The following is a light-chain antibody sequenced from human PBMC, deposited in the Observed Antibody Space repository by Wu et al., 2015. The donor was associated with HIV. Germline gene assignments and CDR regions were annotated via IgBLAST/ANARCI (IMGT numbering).Light chain of an antibody. CDR2: GAS. V-gene: IGKV3-20*01. Sequence: IVLTQSPGTLSLSPGERATLFCRASQSVASTSLAWYQQKPGQAPRLLIYGASIRAPGIAERFSGGVSGTDFTLTINKLEPEDFALYYCQLYGSSPRYSFGQGTKVESK. J-gene: IGKJ2*03. CDR1: QSVASTS. CDR3: QLYGSSPRYS.